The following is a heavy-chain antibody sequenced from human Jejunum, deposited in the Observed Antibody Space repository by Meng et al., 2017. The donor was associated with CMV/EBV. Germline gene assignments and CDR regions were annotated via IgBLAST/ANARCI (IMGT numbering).Heavy chain of an antibody. CDR2: ISSSGSTI. Sequence: GFPFGDYYRVWIRQAPGKGLEWVSYISSSGSTIYYADSVKGRFTISRDNAKNSLYLQMNSLRAEDTAVYYCARTHYYDSSGPLDYWGQGTLVTVSS. D-gene: IGHD3-22*01. CDR1: GFPFGDYY. J-gene: IGHJ4*02. CDR3: ARTHYYDSSGPLDY. V-gene: IGHV3-11*01.